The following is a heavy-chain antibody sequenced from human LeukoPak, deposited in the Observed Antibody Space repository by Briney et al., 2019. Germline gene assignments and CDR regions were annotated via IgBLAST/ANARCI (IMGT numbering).Heavy chain of an antibody. CDR2: MNPNSGNT. V-gene: IGHV1-8*01. D-gene: IGHD6-19*01. CDR3: ARGGVAVTGTINLGY. J-gene: IGHJ4*02. Sequence: ASVKASCKASRYTFTSYDINWVRQATGQGLEWMGWMNPNSGNTGYAQKFQGRITMTRNTSINTAYMELSRLRSEDTAVYYCARGGVAVTGTINLGYWGQGTLVTVSS. CDR1: RYTFTSYD.